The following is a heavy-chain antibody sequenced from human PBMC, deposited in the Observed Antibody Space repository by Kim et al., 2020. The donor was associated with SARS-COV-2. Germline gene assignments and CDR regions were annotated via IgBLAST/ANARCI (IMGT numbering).Heavy chain of an antibody. V-gene: IGHV4-4*02. CDR3: ASSREWMGRYPVVYGDHVHWFDP. Sequence: SETLSLTCAVSGGSISSSNWWSWVRQPPGKGLEWIGEIYHSGSTNYNPSLKSRVTISVDKSKNQFSLKLSSVTAADTAVYYCASSREWMGRYPVVYGDHVHWFDPWGQGTLVTVSS. D-gene: IGHD4-17*01. CDR2: IYHSGST. J-gene: IGHJ5*02. CDR1: GGSISSSNW.